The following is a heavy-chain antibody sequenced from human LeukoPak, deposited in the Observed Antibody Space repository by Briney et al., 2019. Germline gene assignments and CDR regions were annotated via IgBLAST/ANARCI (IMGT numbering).Heavy chain of an antibody. J-gene: IGHJ4*02. D-gene: IGHD6-13*01. CDR3: ARDRFLAADWYSGFDY. Sequence: QPGGSLRLSCAASEFTFFTYSMSWVRQAPGKGLEWVANINQDGREKYYVDSVKGRFTISRDNAKNSLYLQMNSLRAEDTAMYYCARDRFLAADWYSGFDYWGQGTLVTVSS. V-gene: IGHV3-7*01. CDR1: EFTFFTYS. CDR2: INQDGREK.